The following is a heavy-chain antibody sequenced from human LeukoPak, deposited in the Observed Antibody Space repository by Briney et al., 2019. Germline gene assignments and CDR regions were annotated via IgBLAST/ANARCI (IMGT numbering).Heavy chain of an antibody. J-gene: IGHJ5*02. Sequence: GGSLRLSCAASGFTFISYGMHWVRQAPGKGLEWVAVISYDGSNKYYADSVKGRFTISRDNSKNTVYLQMNSVRVEDTAVYYCAPWRGTYFDWFDPWGQGTLVTVSS. D-gene: IGHD3-10*01. V-gene: IGHV3-30*03. CDR2: ISYDGSNK. CDR1: GFTFISYG. CDR3: APWRGTYFDWFDP.